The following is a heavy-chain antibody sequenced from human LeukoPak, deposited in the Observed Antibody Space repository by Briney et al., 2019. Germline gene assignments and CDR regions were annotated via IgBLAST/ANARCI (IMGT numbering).Heavy chain of an antibody. CDR2: IKSKTDGGTT. CDR1: GFTFSNAW. Sequence: GGSLRLSCAASGFTFSNAWMSWVRQASGKGLEWVARIKSKTDGGTTDYAAPVKGRFTISRDDSKNTLYLQMNSLKTEDTAVYYCTTDTGDYWGQGTLVTVSS. D-gene: IGHD3-10*01. J-gene: IGHJ4*02. CDR3: TTDTGDY. V-gene: IGHV3-15*01.